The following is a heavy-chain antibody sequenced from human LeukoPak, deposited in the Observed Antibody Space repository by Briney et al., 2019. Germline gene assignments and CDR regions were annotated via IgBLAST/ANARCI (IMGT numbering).Heavy chain of an antibody. J-gene: IGHJ6*02. V-gene: IGHV1-69*13. CDR2: IIPIFGTA. D-gene: IGHD3-9*01. CDR3: ARRGCNVDDILAGYYRDYYYGMDV. CDR1: GGTFSSYA. Sequence: SVKVSCKASGGTFSSYAISWVRQAPGQGLEWMGGIIPIFGTANCAQKFQGRVTITADESTSTAYMELSSLRSEDTAVYYCARRGCNVDDILAGYYRDYYYGMDVWGQGTTVTVSS.